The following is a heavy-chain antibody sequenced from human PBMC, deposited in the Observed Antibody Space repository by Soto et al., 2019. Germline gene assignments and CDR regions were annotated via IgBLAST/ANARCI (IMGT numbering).Heavy chain of an antibody. CDR2: ISGSGGST. D-gene: IGHD2-21*01. V-gene: IGHV3-23*01. CDR1: GFTFSSYA. CDR3: AKVRFCGGDCYSYGMDV. J-gene: IGHJ6*02. Sequence: GGSLRLSCAASGFTFSSYAMSWVRQAPGKGLEWVSAISGSGGSTYYADSVKGRFTICRDNSKNTLYLQMNSLRAEDTAVYYCAKVRFCGGDCYSYGMDVWGQGTTVTVSS.